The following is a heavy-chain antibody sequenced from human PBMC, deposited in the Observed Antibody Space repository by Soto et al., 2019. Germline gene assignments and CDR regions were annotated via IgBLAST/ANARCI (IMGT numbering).Heavy chain of an antibody. Sequence: GGSLRLSCAASGFTFSSYAMHWVRQAPGKGLEWVAVISYDGSNKYYADSVKGRFTISRDNSKNTLYLQMNSLRAEDTAVYYCYSADCSSTSCYGPGFVSWFDPWGQGTLVTVSS. CDR2: ISYDGSNK. V-gene: IGHV3-30-3*01. D-gene: IGHD2-2*01. J-gene: IGHJ5*02. CDR3: YSADCSSTSCYGPGFVSWFDP. CDR1: GFTFSSYA.